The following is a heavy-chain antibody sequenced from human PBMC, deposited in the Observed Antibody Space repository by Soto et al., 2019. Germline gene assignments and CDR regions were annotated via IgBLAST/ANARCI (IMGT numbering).Heavy chain of an antibody. Sequence: QVQLQESGPGLVKPSGTLSLTCAVSGGSISSSHWWTWVRQSPGKGLEYIGEISHSGTSNSNPSLKSRFTLSVDKSKNPFSLTLTSVTAADTAVYYCARVVLTITRGAFDAWGQGTLVIVSS. CDR2: ISHSGTS. CDR1: GGSISSSHW. V-gene: IGHV4-4*02. D-gene: IGHD3-9*01. J-gene: IGHJ3*01. CDR3: ARVVLTITRGAFDA.